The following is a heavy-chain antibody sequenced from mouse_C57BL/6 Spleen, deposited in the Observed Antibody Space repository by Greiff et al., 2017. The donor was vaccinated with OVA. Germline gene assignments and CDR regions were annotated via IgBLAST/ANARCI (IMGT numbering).Heavy chain of an antibody. J-gene: IGHJ3*01. CDR1: GYAFSSSW. Sequence: QVQLQQSGPELVKPGASVKISCKASGYAFSSSWMNWVKQRPGKGLEWIGRIYPGDGDTNYNGKFKGKATLTADKSSSTAYMQLSSLTSEDSAVYFCARSEDGYPFAYWGQGTLVTVSA. CDR3: ARSEDGYPFAY. D-gene: IGHD2-3*01. V-gene: IGHV1-82*01. CDR2: IYPGDGDT.